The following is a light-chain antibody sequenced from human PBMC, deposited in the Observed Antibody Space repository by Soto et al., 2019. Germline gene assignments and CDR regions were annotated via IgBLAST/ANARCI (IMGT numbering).Light chain of an antibody. J-gene: IGLJ1*01. CDR2: DVT. V-gene: IGLV2-11*01. Sequence: QSALTQPPSVSGSPGQSVTISCTGTSSDVGGYDYVSWYQQHPGKAPKLLIYDVTKRPSGVPDRFSGSKSGNTASPTISGLQAEDEADFFCCSYGGSFPYVFGTGTKLTVL. CDR3: CSYGGSFPYV. CDR1: SSDVGGYDY.